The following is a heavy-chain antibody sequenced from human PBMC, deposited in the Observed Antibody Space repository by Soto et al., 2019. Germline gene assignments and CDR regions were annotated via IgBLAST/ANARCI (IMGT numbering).Heavy chain of an antibody. CDR2: IFHTGSA. J-gene: IGHJ5*02. Sequence: SGSLALTCTVSGDSISIYDGSWFWQPPGKGLEWIGYIFHTGSANYNPSLKSRVTISIDTSKKHFSLKMRSVTGADTAVYYCARGISKYSSWYEPHTWFDAWGQGALVTVSS. V-gene: IGHV4-59*08. CDR1: GDSISIYD. D-gene: IGHD6-13*01. CDR3: ARGISKYSSWYEPHTWFDA.